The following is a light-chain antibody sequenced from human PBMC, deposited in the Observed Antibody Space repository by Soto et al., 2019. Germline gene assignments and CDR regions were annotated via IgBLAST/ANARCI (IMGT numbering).Light chain of an antibody. CDR1: KNDIGVYDF. CDR2: EVV. CDR3: KSYAGSNTYV. Sequence: QLVLTQPPSASGSPGQSVTISCTGTKNDIGVYDFVSWYQHHPGKAPRLIIYEVVQRPSGVPDRFSGSKSGNTASLTVSGLQAADEADYFCKSYAGSNTYVFGSGTKLTV. J-gene: IGLJ1*01. V-gene: IGLV2-8*01.